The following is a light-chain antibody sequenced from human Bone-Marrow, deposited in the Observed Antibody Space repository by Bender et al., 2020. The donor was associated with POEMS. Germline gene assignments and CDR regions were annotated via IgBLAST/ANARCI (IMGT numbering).Light chain of an antibody. Sequence: SYELTQPPSVSVSPGQTASITCSGDALPNQYAYWYQQKPGQAPVLLIYKDTERPSGISERFSGSGSGTTVTLTISGVQAEDEADYYCQSADTSGTYWVFGGGTKLTV. CDR2: KDT. CDR3: QSADTSGTYWV. J-gene: IGLJ3*02. V-gene: IGLV3-25*03. CDR1: ALPNQY.